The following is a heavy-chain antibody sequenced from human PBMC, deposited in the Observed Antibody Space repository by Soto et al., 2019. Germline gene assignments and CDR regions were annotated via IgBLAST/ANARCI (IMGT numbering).Heavy chain of an antibody. CDR2: ISYDGSNK. CDR3: ARDPVYYDSSGYYAGWFDP. D-gene: IGHD3-22*01. J-gene: IGHJ5*02. CDR1: GFTFSSYA. Sequence: QVQLVESGGGVVQPGRSLRLSCAASGFTFSSYAMHWVRQAPGKGLEWVAVISYDGSNKYYADSVKGRFTISRDNSKNTLYLQMNSLRAEDTAVYYCARDPVYYDSSGYYAGWFDPWGQGTLVTVSS. V-gene: IGHV3-30-3*01.